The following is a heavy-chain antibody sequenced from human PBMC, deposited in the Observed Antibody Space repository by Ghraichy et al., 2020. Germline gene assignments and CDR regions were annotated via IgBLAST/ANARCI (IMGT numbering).Heavy chain of an antibody. CDR3: VRHGGGDDY. V-gene: IGHV1-18*04. J-gene: IGHJ4*02. CDR2: ISNSNGKT. D-gene: IGHD4-17*01. CDR1: GYTYINYN. Sequence: ASVKVSCKASGYTYINYNMGWMRQAPGQGLEWMGWISNSNGKTYYGHKVQGRVSVTTDTSTSTAYLEVTSLRSDDTAVYYCVRHGGGDDYWGQGTLVTVSS.